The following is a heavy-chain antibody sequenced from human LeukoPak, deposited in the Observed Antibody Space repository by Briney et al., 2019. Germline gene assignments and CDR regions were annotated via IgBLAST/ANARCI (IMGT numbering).Heavy chain of an antibody. CDR1: GGSISSYY. Sequence: SETLSLTCTVSGGSISSYYWSWIRQPPGKGLEWIGYIYYSGSTNYNPSLKSRVTISVDTSKNQFSLKLSSVTAADTAVYYCARGGTVTTTSFDYWGQGTLVAVSS. V-gene: IGHV4-59*01. D-gene: IGHD4-17*01. J-gene: IGHJ4*02. CDR2: IYYSGST. CDR3: ARGGTVTTTSFDY.